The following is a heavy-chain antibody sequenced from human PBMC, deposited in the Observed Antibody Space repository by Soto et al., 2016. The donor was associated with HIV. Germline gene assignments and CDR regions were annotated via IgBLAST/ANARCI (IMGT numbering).Heavy chain of an antibody. J-gene: IGHJ4*02. Sequence: EVQLVESGGGLVQPGGSLRLSCAASGFTFSNYWMHWVRQVPGKGLVWVSRINSDGSSANYADSIKGRFTISRDNAKNTLYLQMNSLRAEDTAVYYCARDWGDFDWLYYPQSGPFDYWGQGTPVTVSS. D-gene: IGHD3-9*01. CDR3: ARDWGDFDWLYYPQSGPFDY. V-gene: IGHV3-74*01. CDR2: INSDGSSA. CDR1: GFTFSNYW.